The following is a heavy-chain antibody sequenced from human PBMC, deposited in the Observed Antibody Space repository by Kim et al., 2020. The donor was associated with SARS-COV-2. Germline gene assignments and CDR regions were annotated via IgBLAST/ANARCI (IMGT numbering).Heavy chain of an antibody. CDR2: ISASGSYI. J-gene: IGHJ2*01. D-gene: IGHD2-2*01. Sequence: GGSLRLSCAPSGFTFSSYAMNWVRQAPGKGLEWVSSISASGSYIYYEDSVKGRFTISRDNSKNALFLQMDNLRTEDTAVYFCARDRTWGGYCSRTSCFGGYFDLWGRGTLVTVSS. CDR3: ARDRTWGGYCSRTSCFGGYFDL. CDR1: GFTFSSYA. V-gene: IGHV3-21*01.